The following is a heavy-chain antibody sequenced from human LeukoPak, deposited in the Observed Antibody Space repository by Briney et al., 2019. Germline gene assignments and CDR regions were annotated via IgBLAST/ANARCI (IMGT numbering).Heavy chain of an antibody. CDR1: GFTFSSYA. CDR3: AKRHSSSWYF. CDR2: FSGSGGGT. D-gene: IGHD6-13*01. J-gene: IGHJ4*02. Sequence: GGSLRLSCAASGFTFSSYAMSWVRQAPGKGLEWVSAFSGSGGGTYYADSVKGRFTISRDNSKNTLYLQMNSLRAEDTAVYYCAKRHSSSWYFWGQGTLVTVSS. V-gene: IGHV3-23*01.